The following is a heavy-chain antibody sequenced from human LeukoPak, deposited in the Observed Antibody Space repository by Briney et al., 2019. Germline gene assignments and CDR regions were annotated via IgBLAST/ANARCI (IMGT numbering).Heavy chain of an antibody. V-gene: IGHV3-23*01. Sequence: PGGSLRLSCAASGFTFSSYAMSWVRQAPGKGLEWVSAISGSGGSTYYADSVKGRFTISRDNSKNTLYLQMNSLRAEDTAVYYCARPKNRENYWRVFDIWGQGTMVTVSS. D-gene: IGHD1-7*01. CDR2: ISGSGGST. CDR3: ARPKNRENYWRVFDI. CDR1: GFTFSSYA. J-gene: IGHJ3*02.